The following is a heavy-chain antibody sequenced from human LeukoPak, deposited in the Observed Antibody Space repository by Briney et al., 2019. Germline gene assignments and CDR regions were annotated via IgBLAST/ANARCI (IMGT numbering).Heavy chain of an antibody. D-gene: IGHD3-10*01. CDR2: FDPEDGET. Sequence: ASVEVSYKVSGYTLTELSMHWVRQAPGKGLEWMGGFDPEDGETIYAQKFQGRVTMTEDTSTDTAYMELSSLRSEDTAVYYCATLWFGELFPIMDVWGKGTTVTVSS. J-gene: IGHJ6*04. CDR1: GYTLTELS. V-gene: IGHV1-24*01. CDR3: ATLWFGELFPIMDV.